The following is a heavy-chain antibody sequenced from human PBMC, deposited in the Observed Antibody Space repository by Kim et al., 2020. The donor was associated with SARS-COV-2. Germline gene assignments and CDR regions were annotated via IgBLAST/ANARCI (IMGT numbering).Heavy chain of an antibody. CDR1: GGSFSGYY. J-gene: IGHJ4*02. D-gene: IGHD3-3*01. CDR3: ARGPFWSGRRVWVVDHYFDY. Sequence: SETLSLTCAVYGGSFSGYYWSWIRQPPGKGLEWIGEINHSGSTNYNPSLKSRVTISVDTSKNQFSLKLSSVTAADTAVYYCARGPFWSGRRVWVVDHYFDYWGQGTLVTVSS. CDR2: INHSGST. V-gene: IGHV4-34*01.